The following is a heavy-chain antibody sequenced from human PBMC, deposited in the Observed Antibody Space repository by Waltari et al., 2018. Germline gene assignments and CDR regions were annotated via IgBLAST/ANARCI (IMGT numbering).Heavy chain of an antibody. V-gene: IGHV3-74*01. CDR2: INSDGSSR. CDR3: AKDVAMGKSGFALDY. J-gene: IGHJ4*02. D-gene: IGHD3-3*01. Sequence: DVEVVQSGGGLVQPGGYLRLSCAASGFKFGMNWMHWVRQVPGKGLVGVARINSDGSSRSYTDSVKGRFTISRDNSKNTVYLQMDALRVEDTAVYYCAKDVAMGKSGFALDYWGQGALVTVSS. CDR1: GFKFGMNW.